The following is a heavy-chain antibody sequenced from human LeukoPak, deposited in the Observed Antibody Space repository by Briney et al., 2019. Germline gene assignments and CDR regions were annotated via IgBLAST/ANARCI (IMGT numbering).Heavy chain of an antibody. V-gene: IGHV4-59*01. CDR2: IYYSGST. J-gene: IGHJ4*02. CDR3: ARGLTMVRGVIPDLFDY. CDR1: GGSISSYY. Sequence: SETLSLTCTVSGGSISSYYWSWIRQPPGKGLEWIGYIYYSGSTNYNPSLKSRVTISVDTSKNQFSLKLSSVTAADTAVYYCARGLTMVRGVIPDLFDYWGQGTLVTVSS. D-gene: IGHD3-10*01.